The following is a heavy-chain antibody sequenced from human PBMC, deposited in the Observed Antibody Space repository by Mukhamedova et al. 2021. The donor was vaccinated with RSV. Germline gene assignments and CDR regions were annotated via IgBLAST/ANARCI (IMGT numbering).Heavy chain of an antibody. CDR3: ARLVTDAFVI. J-gene: IGHJ3*02. Sequence: GSGASTYYADSVKGRFTISRDNSKNRLYLQMSSLRAEDTAVYYCARLVTDAFVIWXQVSMVTVSS. D-gene: IGHD3-16*01. V-gene: IGHV3-23*01. CDR2: GSGAST.